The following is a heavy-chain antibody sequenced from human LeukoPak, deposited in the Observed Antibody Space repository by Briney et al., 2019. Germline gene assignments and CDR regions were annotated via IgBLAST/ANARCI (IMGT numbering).Heavy chain of an antibody. D-gene: IGHD6-19*01. Sequence: GGSLRLSCAASGFTFSSYAMHWVRQAPGKGLEWVAVISYDGSNKYYADSVKGRFTISRDNSKNTLYLQMNSLRAEDTAVYYCARGIAVAGTPYFDYWGQGTLVTVSS. CDR2: ISYDGSNK. J-gene: IGHJ4*02. V-gene: IGHV3-30*04. CDR3: ARGIAVAGTPYFDY. CDR1: GFTFSSYA.